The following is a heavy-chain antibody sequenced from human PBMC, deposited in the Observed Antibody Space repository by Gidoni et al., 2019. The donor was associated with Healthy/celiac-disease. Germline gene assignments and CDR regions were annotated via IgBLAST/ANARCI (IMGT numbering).Heavy chain of an antibody. J-gene: IGHJ6*02. CDR3: AKEEAEIGSYYYYGMDV. CDR2: ISWNSGSI. CDR1: GFPFDHYA. D-gene: IGHD3-22*01. Sequence: EVQLVESGGGLVQPGRSLRLSCAASGFPFDHYAMHWVRQPPGKGLEWVSGISWNSGSIGYADSGKGRFTISRDNAKNSLYLQMNSLRAEDTALYYCAKEEAEIGSYYYYGMDVWGQGTTVTVSS. V-gene: IGHV3-9*01.